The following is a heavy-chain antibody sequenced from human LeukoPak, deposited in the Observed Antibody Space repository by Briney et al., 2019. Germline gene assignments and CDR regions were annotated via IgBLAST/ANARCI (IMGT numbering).Heavy chain of an antibody. V-gene: IGHV4-38-2*01. J-gene: IGHJ4*02. CDR3: ARHPSYDFWSGSYDY. CDR2: IYHSGST. Sequence: SETLSLTCAVSGYSISSGYYWGWIRQPPGNGLELIGSIYHSGSTYYNPSLKSRVTISVDTSKNQFYLKLSSVTAADTAVYYCARHPSYDFWSGSYDYWGQGTLVTVSS. D-gene: IGHD3-3*01. CDR1: GYSISSGYY.